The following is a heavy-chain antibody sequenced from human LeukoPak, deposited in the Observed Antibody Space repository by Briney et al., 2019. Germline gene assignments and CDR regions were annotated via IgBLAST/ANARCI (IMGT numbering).Heavy chain of an antibody. CDR3: ARAVDKGTGYYMDF. J-gene: IGHJ4*02. CDR2: ILFDGSKK. V-gene: IGHV3-30*02. CDR1: GFTFSHHG. D-gene: IGHD3-22*01. Sequence: GGSLRLSSAASGFTFSHHGMHWVRQAPGKGLEWVAFILFDGSKKYFVDSVKGRFTISRDNSKNAVSLQMNNLRTEDTAMYYCARAVDKGTGYYMDFWGQGTLVTVSS.